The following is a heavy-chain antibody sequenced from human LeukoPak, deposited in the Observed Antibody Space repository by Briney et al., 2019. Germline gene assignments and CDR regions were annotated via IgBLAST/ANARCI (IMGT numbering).Heavy chain of an antibody. CDR3: ASPVGATTVRAFDI. CDR1: GFIFSDHY. D-gene: IGHD1-26*01. CDR2: TSNEANIYTT. V-gene: IGHV3-72*01. J-gene: IGHJ3*02. Sequence: PGGSLRLSCAASGFIFSDHYMDWVRQAPGKGLEWVGRTSNEANIYTTKYAASVKGRFTISRDDSKNSLYLQMNSLKTEDTAVYYCASPVGATTVRAFDIWGQGTMVTVSS.